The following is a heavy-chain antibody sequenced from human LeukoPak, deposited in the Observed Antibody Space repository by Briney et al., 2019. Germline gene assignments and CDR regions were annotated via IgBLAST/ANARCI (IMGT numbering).Heavy chain of an antibody. D-gene: IGHD6-6*01. J-gene: IGHJ6*02. V-gene: IGHV5-51*01. CDR1: GYSFTSYW. Sequence: GESLKISCKGSGYSFTSYWIGWVRQMPGKGLEWMGIIYPGDSYTRYSPSFQGEDTISADKSISTAYLQWSSLKASDTAMYCCARDEYSSSSYYYGMDVWGQGTTVTVAS. CDR2: IYPGDSYT. CDR3: ARDEYSSSSYYYGMDV.